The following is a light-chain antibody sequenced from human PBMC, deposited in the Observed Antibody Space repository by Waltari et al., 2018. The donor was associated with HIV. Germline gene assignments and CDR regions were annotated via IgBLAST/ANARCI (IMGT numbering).Light chain of an antibody. J-gene: IGKJ4*01. V-gene: IGKV1-5*03. CDR1: QSISNW. CDR3: QQYSSDPLT. CDR2: KAS. Sequence: DIQMTQSLSTMSASVGDKIIITCRASQSISNWLAWFQQKPGKAPKLLIYKASNLGSGVPSRFSGSGSGTEFTLTINSLQPDDFATYFCQQYSSDPLTFGRGTRVEVK.